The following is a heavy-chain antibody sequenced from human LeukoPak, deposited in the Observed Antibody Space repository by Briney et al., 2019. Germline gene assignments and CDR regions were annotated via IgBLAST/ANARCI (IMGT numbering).Heavy chain of an antibody. CDR2: INHSGST. CDR1: GGSISSGGYY. D-gene: IGHD2-2*01. CDR3: ARRRCSSTSCYAYRVVVNWFDP. Sequence: SETLSLTCTVSGGSISSGGYYWSWIRQPPGKGLEWIGEINHSGSTNYNPSLKSRVTISVDTSKNQFSLKLSSVTAADTAVYYCARRRCSSTSCYAYRVVVNWFDPWGQGTLVTVSS. J-gene: IGHJ5*02. V-gene: IGHV4-61*08.